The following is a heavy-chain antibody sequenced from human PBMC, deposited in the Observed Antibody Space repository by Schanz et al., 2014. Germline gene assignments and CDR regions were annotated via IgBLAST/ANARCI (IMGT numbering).Heavy chain of an antibody. D-gene: IGHD3-3*01. CDR3: ARGVRIDY. J-gene: IGHJ4*02. CDR2: MSYDGSNK. CDR1: GFTFSSYY. Sequence: QVQLVESGGGLVKPGGSLRLSCAASGFTFSSYYMSWIRQAPGKGLEWVAVMSYDGSNKYYADSVKGRFTISRDTPKNTLYVQMNSLTAEDTAVYYCARGVRIDYWGQGTLVTVSS. V-gene: IGHV3-30-3*01.